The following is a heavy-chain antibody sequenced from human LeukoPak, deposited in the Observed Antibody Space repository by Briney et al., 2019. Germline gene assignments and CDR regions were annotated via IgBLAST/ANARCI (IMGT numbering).Heavy chain of an antibody. CDR1: GGSISSYY. CDR2: IYYSGST. Sequence: SETLSLTCTVSGGSISSYYWSWIRQPPGKGLEWIGYIYYSGSTNYNPSLKSRVTISVDTSKNQFPLKLSSVTAADTAVYYCARVGTSWGTYNWFDPWGQGTLVTVSS. V-gene: IGHV4-59*01. CDR3: ARVGTSWGTYNWFDP. D-gene: IGHD2-2*01. J-gene: IGHJ5*02.